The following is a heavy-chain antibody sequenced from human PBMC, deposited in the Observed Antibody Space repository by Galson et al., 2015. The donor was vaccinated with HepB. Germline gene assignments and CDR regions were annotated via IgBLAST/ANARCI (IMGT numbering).Heavy chain of an antibody. D-gene: IGHD2-15*01. Sequence: SLRLSCAASGFTFSSYSMNWVRQAPGKGLEWVSSIRSSSYIYYADSVKGRFTISRDNAKNSLYLQMNSLRAEDTAVYYCARDGEYCSGGSCYYFDYWGQGTLVTVSS. J-gene: IGHJ4*02. CDR2: IRSSSYI. V-gene: IGHV3-21*01. CDR1: GFTFSSYS. CDR3: ARDGEYCSGGSCYYFDY.